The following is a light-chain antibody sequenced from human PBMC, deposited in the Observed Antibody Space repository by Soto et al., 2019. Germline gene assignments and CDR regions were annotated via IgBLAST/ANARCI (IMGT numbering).Light chain of an antibody. V-gene: IGKV3-20*01. CDR1: QSVSSSY. Sequence: EIVLTQSPGTLSLSPGERATLSCRASQSVSSSYLAWYQQKPGQAPRLLIYGASSRATGIPDRFSGSGSGTDFPLTISRLEPGDFALYYCQQYGRLFHTFGQGTTLEIK. CDR2: GAS. J-gene: IGKJ2*01. CDR3: QQYGRLFHT.